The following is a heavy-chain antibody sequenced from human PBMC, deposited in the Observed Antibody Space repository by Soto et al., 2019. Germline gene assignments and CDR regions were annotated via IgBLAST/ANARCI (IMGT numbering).Heavy chain of an antibody. CDR3: ARGGSGFVCFDEF. J-gene: IGHJ4*02. CDR1: GGLFSSYA. D-gene: IGHD3-22*01. CDR2: IISVFSTA. V-gene: IGHV1-69*01. Sequence: QEQLVQSGAEVKKPGSSVKVSCKASGGLFSSYAISWVRQAPGQGLEWMGGIISVFSTAYYAQKFQGRVKITADESTNTAYMEPSSMRSEDVVMYSCARGGSGFVCFDEFWGQGSLVTGSS.